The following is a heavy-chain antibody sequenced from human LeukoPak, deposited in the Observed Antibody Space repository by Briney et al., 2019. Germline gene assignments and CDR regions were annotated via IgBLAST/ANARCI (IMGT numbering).Heavy chain of an antibody. CDR2: ITSYNGNT. CDR1: GYTFTSYG. Sequence: ASVKLSCKASGYTFTSYGISGVRQAPGQALEWMGCITSYNGNTNYAEKLQGRVNMSTDMSISTAYMAMSSVRSEDTGVYYCERNLWLGEVSDAFDMWGQGTMVSVFS. CDR3: ERNLWLGEVSDAFDM. V-gene: IGHV1-18*01. J-gene: IGHJ3*02. D-gene: IGHD3-10*01.